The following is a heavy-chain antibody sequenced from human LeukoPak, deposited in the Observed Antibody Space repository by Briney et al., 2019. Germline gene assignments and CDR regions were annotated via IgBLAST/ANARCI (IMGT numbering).Heavy chain of an antibody. V-gene: IGHV3-23*01. Sequence: GGSLRLSCAASGFMFSSFVMTWVRQAPGKGLEWVSAISGSGGSTYYADSVKGRFTISRDNSKNTLYLQMNRLRAEDTAVYYCVRGRLTTDYWGQGTLVTVSS. CDR3: VRGRLTTDY. D-gene: IGHD1-1*01. J-gene: IGHJ4*02. CDR1: GFMFSSFV. CDR2: ISGSGGST.